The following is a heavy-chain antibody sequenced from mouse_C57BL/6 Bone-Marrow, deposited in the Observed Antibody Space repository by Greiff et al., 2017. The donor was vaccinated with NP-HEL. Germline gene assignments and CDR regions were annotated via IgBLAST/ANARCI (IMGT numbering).Heavy chain of an antibody. D-gene: IGHD2-3*01. CDR1: GFTFSSYA. CDR2: ISDGGSNT. J-gene: IGHJ1*03. Sequence: EVKLMESGGGLVKPGGSLKLSCAASGFTFSSYAMSWVRQTPEKRLEWVATISDGGSNTYYPDNVKGRITISRDNAKNNLYLQISHLKSEDTAMYYGERDDGYCPYWYFDVWGTGTTVTVAS. CDR3: ERDDGYCPYWYFDV. V-gene: IGHV5-4*01.